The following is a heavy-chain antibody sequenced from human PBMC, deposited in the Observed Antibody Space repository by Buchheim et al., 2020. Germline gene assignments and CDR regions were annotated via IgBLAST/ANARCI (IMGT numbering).Heavy chain of an antibody. D-gene: IGHD6-19*01. Sequence: QVQLQESGPGLVKPSETLSLTCTVSGGSVSSGGYFWGWFRQPPGKGPEWIGYIAYSKTSNNNPSLESRATISLDTSKNQFSLKLRSVTAADTAVYFCARGTGWTPDYWGQGTL. CDR1: GGSVSSGGYF. CDR2: IAYSKTS. CDR3: ARGTGWTPDY. V-gene: IGHV4-61*08. J-gene: IGHJ4*02.